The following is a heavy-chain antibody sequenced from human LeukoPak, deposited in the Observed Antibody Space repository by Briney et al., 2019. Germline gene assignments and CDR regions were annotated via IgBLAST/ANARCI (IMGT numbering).Heavy chain of an antibody. Sequence: GGSLRLSCAASGFTFDYYAMHWVRQAPGKGLEWVSGISWNSGSIGYADSVKGRFTTSRDNAKNSLYLQMKSLRDEDTALYYCAKDMDNYYDSAGYYDGMDVWGQGTTVTVSS. J-gene: IGHJ6*02. CDR1: GFTFDYYA. CDR2: ISWNSGSI. V-gene: IGHV3-9*01. CDR3: AKDMDNYYDSAGYYDGMDV. D-gene: IGHD3-22*01.